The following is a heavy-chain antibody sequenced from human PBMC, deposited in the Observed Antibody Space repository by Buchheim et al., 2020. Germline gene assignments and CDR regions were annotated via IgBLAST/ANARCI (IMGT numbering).Heavy chain of an antibody. CDR2: IWYDGSNK. CDR3: ARVNRDYYDNSGYYYYYYGMDV. CDR1: GLTFSSYG. J-gene: IGHJ6*02. Sequence: QVQLVESGGGVVQPGRSLRLSCAASGLTFSSYGMHWVRQAPGKGLERVAVIWYDGSNKYYADSVKGRFTISRDNSKNTLYLQMNSLRAEDTAVYYCARVNRDYYDNSGYYYYYYGMDVWGQGTT. D-gene: IGHD3-22*01. V-gene: IGHV3-33*01.